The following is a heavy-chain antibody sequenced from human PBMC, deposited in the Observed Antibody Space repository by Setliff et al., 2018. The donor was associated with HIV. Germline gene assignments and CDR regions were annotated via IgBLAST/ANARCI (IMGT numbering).Heavy chain of an antibody. J-gene: IGHJ4*02. D-gene: IGHD3-22*01. V-gene: IGHV3-30*12. Sequence: GGSLRLSCAASGFTFSDYGFHWVRQAPGKGLEWVAVISYDGSYKYYADSVKGRFTISRDNSKNTVYLQMNSLRAEDTAEYYCAKELAASGLGYFDSWGRGILVTVSS. CDR3: AKELAASGLGYFDS. CDR2: ISYDGSYK. CDR1: GFTFSDYG.